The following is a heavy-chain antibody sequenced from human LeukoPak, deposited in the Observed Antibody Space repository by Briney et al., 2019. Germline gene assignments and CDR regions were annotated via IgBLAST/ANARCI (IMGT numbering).Heavy chain of an antibody. J-gene: IGHJ4*02. Sequence: SETLSLTCAVSGYSISSGYYWGWIRQPPGKALEWIGSIYHSGSTYYNPSLKSRVTISGDTSKNQFSLKLSSVTAADTAVYYCARVPPGTSHFDYWGQGTLVTVSS. CDR2: IYHSGST. CDR3: ARVPPGTSHFDY. V-gene: IGHV4-38-2*01. D-gene: IGHD1-7*01. CDR1: GYSISSGYY.